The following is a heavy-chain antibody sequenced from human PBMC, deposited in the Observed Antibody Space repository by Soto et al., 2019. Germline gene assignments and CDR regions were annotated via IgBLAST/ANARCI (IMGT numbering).Heavy chain of an antibody. J-gene: IGHJ4*02. CDR3: ARGFEAGGQLVGGFDY. CDR2: ISGHNGNT. V-gene: IGHV1-18*01. D-gene: IGHD6-6*01. CDR1: GYTFTRFG. Sequence: QVQLVQSGTEVKKPGASVKVSCKASGYTFTRFGINWVRQAPGQGLEWMGWISGHNGNTHSAQNFQGRVTVTTDTSTSTAYMELRSLRSDDTAVYYWARGFEAGGQLVGGFDYWGQGTLVTVSS.